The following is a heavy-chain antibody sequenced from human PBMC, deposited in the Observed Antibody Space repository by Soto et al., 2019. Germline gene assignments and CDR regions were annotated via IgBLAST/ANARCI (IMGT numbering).Heavy chain of an antibody. V-gene: IGHV4-59*08. CDR2: IYYSGST. CDR3: ARRWGAAFDY. Sequence: QVQLQESGPGLVKPSETLSLTCTVSGGSISSYYWSWIRQPPGKGLEWIGYIYYSGSTNYNPSLXGXAXIXXDTSKNQFSLKLRSVTAADTAVYYCARRWGAAFDYWGQGTLVTVSS. J-gene: IGHJ4*02. D-gene: IGHD6-25*01. CDR1: GGSISSYY.